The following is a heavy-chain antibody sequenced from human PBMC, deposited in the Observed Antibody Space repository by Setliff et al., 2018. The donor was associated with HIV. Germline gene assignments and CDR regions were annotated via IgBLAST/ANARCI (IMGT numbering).Heavy chain of an antibody. V-gene: IGHV3-21*01. CDR1: GFTFSSYS. J-gene: IGHJ3*02. D-gene: IGHD3-22*01. Sequence: GESLRLSCAASGFTFSSYSMNWVRQAPGKGLEWVSSISSSSSYIYYADSVKGRFTISRDNAKNSLYLQMNSLRAEDTAVYYCARDRPNYYDSSGYAFDIWGQGTMVTVSS. CDR2: ISSSSSYI. CDR3: ARDRPNYYDSSGYAFDI.